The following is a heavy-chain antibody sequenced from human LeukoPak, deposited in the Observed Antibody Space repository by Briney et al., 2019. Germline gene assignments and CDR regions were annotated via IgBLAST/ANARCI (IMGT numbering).Heavy chain of an antibody. V-gene: IGHV4-39*07. J-gene: IGHJ6*03. Sequence: SETLSLTCTVSGGSISSSSYYWGWIRQPPGKGLEWIGSIYYSGSTYYNPSLKSRVTISVDTSKNQSSLKLSSVTAADTAVYYCARQTYYYDSSGYYRGRRYYYYMDVWGKGTTVTISS. CDR2: IYYSGST. D-gene: IGHD3-22*01. CDR3: ARQTYYYDSSGYYRGRRYYYYMDV. CDR1: GGSISSSSYY.